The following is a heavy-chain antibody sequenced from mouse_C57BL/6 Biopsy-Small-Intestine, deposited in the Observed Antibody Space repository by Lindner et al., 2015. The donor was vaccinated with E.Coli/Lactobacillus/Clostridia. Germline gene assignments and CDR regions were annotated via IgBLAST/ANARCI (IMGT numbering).Heavy chain of an antibody. Sequence: VQLQESGPELVKPGASVKIPCKASGYTFTDYNMDWVKQSHGKSLEWIGDINPNNGGTIYNQKFKGKATLTVDKSSSTAYVELRSLTSEDTAVYYCARRPESPIYYYGSSYGWYFDVWGTGTTVTVSS. CDR3: ARRPESPIYYYGSSYGWYFDV. CDR2: INPNNGGT. CDR1: GYTFTDYN. J-gene: IGHJ1*03. D-gene: IGHD1-1*01. V-gene: IGHV1-18*01.